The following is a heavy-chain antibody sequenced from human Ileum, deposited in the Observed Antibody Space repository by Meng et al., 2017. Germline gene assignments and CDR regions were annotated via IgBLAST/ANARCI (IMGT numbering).Heavy chain of an antibody. CDR1: VSSFTNYN. J-gene: IGHJ4*02. V-gene: IGHV1-8*03. Sequence: QVQLVPSESELKKPGASVKVSCKGSVSSFTNYNINWVRQAPGQGLEWMGWINPNSGNTGYAQKFQGRVTLTRNTSISTAYMEVSSLRSEDTSVYYCARDLAGSHRGGYFDFWGQGTLVTVSS. CDR2: INPNSGNT. CDR3: ARDLAGSHRGGYFDF. D-gene: IGHD3-10*01.